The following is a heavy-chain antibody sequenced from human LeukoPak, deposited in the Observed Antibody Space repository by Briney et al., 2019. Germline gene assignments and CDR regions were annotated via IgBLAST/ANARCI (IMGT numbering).Heavy chain of an antibody. CDR1: GYTFTSYY. J-gene: IGHJ6*03. CDR3: ARDGRVRYSYGQIHYYYYMDV. Sequence: GASVKVSCKASGYTFTSYYMHWVRQAPGQGLEWMGIINPSGGSTSYAQKFQGRVTMNRDTSTSTVYMELSSLRSEVTAVYYCARDGRVRYSYGQIHYYYYMDVWGKGTTVTVSS. V-gene: IGHV1-46*01. CDR2: INPSGGST. D-gene: IGHD5-18*01.